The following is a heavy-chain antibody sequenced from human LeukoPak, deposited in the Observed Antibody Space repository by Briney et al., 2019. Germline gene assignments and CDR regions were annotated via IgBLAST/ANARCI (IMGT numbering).Heavy chain of an antibody. CDR2: INHSGST. Sequence: PSETLSLTCAVYGGSFSGYYWSWIRQPPGKGLEWIGEINHSGSTNYNPSLKSRVTISVDTSKNQFSLKLSSVTAADTAVYYCARDPLTTVVTPWGQGTLVTVSS. D-gene: IGHD4-23*01. J-gene: IGHJ4*02. CDR3: ARDPLTTVVTP. V-gene: IGHV4-34*01. CDR1: GGSFSGYY.